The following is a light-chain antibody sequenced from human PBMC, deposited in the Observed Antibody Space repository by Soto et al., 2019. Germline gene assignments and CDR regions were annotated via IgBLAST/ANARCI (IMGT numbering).Light chain of an antibody. CDR2: EVI. J-gene: IGLJ1*01. CDR3: NSYTTSNTFV. CDR1: SSDIGAHNF. Sequence: QSARTQPATVSGSPGRAVTVSCSGTSSDIGAHNFVSWYRQHPGKAPKLIIYEVINRPSGVSDRFSGSKSGNTASLTISGLQSEDEADYYCNSYTTSNTFVFGSGTKVTVL. V-gene: IGLV2-14*03.